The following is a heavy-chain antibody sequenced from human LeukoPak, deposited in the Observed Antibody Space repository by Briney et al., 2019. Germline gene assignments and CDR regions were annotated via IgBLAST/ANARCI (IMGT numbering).Heavy chain of an antibody. CDR1: GFTFSSYS. CDR2: ISNNGGST. J-gene: IGHJ4*02. Sequence: GGSLRPSCAASGFTFSSYSMHWVRQAPGKGLEYVSSISNNGGSTYYANSVKGRFTISRDNSKNTLYLQMGSLRVEDMAVYYCARVYSGGYYDYWGQGTLFTVSS. V-gene: IGHV3-64*01. D-gene: IGHD1-26*01. CDR3: ARVYSGGYYDY.